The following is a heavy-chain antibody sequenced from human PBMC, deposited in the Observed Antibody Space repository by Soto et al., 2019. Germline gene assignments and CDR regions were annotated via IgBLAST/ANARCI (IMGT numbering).Heavy chain of an antibody. CDR1: GGSISSGGYY. CDR2: IYYSGST. J-gene: IGHJ6*02. D-gene: IGHD3-10*01. CDR3: ARAAYYYGSGSSDYYYYGMDV. V-gene: IGHV4-31*03. Sequence: QVQLQESGPGLVKPSQTLSLTCTVSGGSISSGGYYLSWIRQHPGKGLEWIGYIYYSGSTYYNPSLQSRVTISVDTSKNQFSLKLSSVTAADTAVYYCARAAYYYGSGSSDYYYYGMDVWGQGTTVTVSS.